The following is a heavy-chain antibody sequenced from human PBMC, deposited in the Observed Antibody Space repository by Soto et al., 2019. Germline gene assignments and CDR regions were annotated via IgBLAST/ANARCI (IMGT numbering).Heavy chain of an antibody. V-gene: IGHV1-18*04. CDR3: ARDRTSYDFWSGYNTEDYYYYYGMDV. CDR1: GYTFTSYG. Sequence: EASVKVSCKASGYTFTSYGISWVRQAPGQGLEWMGWISAYNGNTNYAQKLQGRVTMTTDTSTSTAYMELRSLRSDDTAVYYCARDRTSYDFWSGYNTEDYYYYYGMDVWGQGTTVTVSS. CDR2: ISAYNGNT. D-gene: IGHD3-3*01. J-gene: IGHJ6*02.